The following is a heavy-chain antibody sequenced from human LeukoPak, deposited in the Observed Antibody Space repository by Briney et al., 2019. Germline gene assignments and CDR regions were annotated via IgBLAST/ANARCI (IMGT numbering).Heavy chain of an antibody. J-gene: IGHJ3*02. CDR3: ANDDYYDSSGQLDAFDI. CDR2: ISSSSSTI. Sequence: GGSLRLSCAASGFTFSSYSMNWVRQAPGKGLEWVSYISSSSSTIYYADSVKGRFTISRDNAKNSLYLQMNSLRVEDTAVYYCANDDYYDSSGQLDAFDIWGQGTMVTVSS. V-gene: IGHV3-48*01. D-gene: IGHD3-22*01. CDR1: GFTFSSYS.